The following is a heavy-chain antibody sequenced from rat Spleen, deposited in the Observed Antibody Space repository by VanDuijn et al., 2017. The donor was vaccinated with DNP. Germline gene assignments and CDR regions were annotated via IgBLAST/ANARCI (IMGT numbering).Heavy chain of an antibody. J-gene: IGHJ2*01. CDR2: ISPSGGTT. CDR1: GFTFSNYD. D-gene: IGHD1-12*02. Sequence: EVQLVESGGGLVQPGRSLKLSCAASGFTFSNYDMHWIRQAPTKGLEWVASISPSGGTTYYRESVKGRFTISRDNAKSTLYLQMDSLRYEDTATYYCATGSYYYDGTYYYFDYWGQGVMVTVSS. V-gene: IGHV5-19*01. CDR3: ATGSYYYDGTYYYFDY.